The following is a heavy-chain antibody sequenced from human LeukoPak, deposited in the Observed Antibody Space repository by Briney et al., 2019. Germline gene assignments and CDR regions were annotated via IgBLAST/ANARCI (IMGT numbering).Heavy chain of an antibody. J-gene: IGHJ4*02. CDR3: ARDGRDADPRVSDY. CDR2: IYTSGST. V-gene: IGHV4-4*07. D-gene: IGHD6-6*01. Sequence: PSETLSLTCTVSGGSISSYYWSWIRQPAGKGLEWIGRIYTSGSTNYNPSLKSRLTMSVDTSKNQFSLKLSSVTAADTAVYYCARDGRDADPRVSDYWGQGTLVTVSS. CDR1: GGSISSYY.